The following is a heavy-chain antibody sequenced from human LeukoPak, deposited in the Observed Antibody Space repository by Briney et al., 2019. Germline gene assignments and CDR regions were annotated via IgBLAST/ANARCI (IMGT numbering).Heavy chain of an antibody. CDR3: ARDLVAAAPSLFDY. Sequence: ASVKVSCKASGYTFTSYAMNWVRQAPGQGLEWMGWINTNTGNPTYAQGFTGRFVFSLDTSASTAYLQISSLKAEDTAVYYCARDLVAAAPSLFDYWGQGTLVTVSS. CDR2: INTNTGNP. CDR1: GYTFTSYA. J-gene: IGHJ4*02. D-gene: IGHD6-13*01. V-gene: IGHV7-4-1*02.